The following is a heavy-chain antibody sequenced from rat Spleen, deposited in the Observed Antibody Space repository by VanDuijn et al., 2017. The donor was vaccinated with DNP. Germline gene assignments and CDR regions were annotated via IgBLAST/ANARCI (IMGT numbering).Heavy chain of an antibody. V-gene: IGHV5-25*01. CDR3: AGRPPPTRGPFDY. D-gene: IGHD1-4*01. CDR2: ISNTGDNT. J-gene: IGHJ2*01. Sequence: EVQLVESGGGLVQPGRSMKLSCAASGFTFSNYDMAWVRQAPTKGLEWVASISNTGDNTYYSDSVKGRFSLSRDNTESTLYLQMDSLRSEDTATYYCAGRPPPTRGPFDYWGQGVTVTVSS. CDR1: GFTFSNYD.